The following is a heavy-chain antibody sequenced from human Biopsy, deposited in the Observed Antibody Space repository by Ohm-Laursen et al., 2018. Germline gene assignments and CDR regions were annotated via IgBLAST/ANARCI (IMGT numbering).Heavy chain of an antibody. CDR3: GNEDHGRDY. CDR2: INQSGRT. J-gene: IGHJ4*02. CDR1: GKTFSDYY. Sequence: SETLSLTCEVYGKTFSDYYWSWIRQPPGKGLEWIGQINQSGRTNYNPSLKSQVNISADKSNNQFSLKLTSVTSADTAVYFCGNEDHGRDYWDLGALVTVSS. V-gene: IGHV4-34*08. D-gene: IGHD2-15*01.